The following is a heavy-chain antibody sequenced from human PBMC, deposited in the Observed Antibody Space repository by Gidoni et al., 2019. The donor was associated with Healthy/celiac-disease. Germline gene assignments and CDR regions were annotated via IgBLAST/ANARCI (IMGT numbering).Heavy chain of an antibody. D-gene: IGHD4-17*01. CDR1: GFTSRICA. CDR3: AKGYGDYTSYWYFDL. CDR2: ISGSGGST. J-gene: IGHJ2*01. Sequence: EVQLVESGGGFVQPGGSLRLSWAASGFTSRICAMNWVRQAPGKGLGWVSGISGSGGSTDYADSVKGRFTLSRDNSKNTLYLQMNALRVEDTAVYYCAKGYGDYTSYWYFDLWGRGTLVTVSS. V-gene: IGHV3-23*04.